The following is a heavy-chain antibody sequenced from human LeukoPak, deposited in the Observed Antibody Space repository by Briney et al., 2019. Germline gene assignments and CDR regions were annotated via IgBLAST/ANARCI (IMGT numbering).Heavy chain of an antibody. V-gene: IGHV4-59*08. Sequence: SETLSLTCTVSNGSINTYFWTWIRQPPGRGLEWIGITNYSETTRYNPSLKSRVTLSVDTSKNLSSLKLDSVTAADTAVYFCARALRSQGAAAGTGYLDSWGQGALVTVSS. J-gene: IGHJ4*02. D-gene: IGHD6-13*01. CDR2: TNYSETT. CDR3: ARALRSQGAAAGTGYLDS. CDR1: NGSINTYF.